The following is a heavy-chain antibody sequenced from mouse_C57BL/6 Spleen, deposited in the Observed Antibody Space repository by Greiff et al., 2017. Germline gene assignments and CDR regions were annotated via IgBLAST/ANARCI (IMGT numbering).Heavy chain of an antibody. J-gene: IGHJ3*01. CDR3: ARKDRWFAY. V-gene: IGHV1-69*01. Sequence: VQLQQPGAELVMPGASVKLSCTASGYTFTSYWMHWVKQRPGQGLVWIGEIDPSDSYTNYNQKFKGKSTLTVDKSSSTAYMQLSSMTSEDSAVYYCARKDRWFAYWGQGTLVTVSA. CDR1: GYTFTSYW. CDR2: IDPSDSYT.